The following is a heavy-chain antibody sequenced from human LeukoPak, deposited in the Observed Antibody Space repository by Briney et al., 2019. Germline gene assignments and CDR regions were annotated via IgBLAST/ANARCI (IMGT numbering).Heavy chain of an antibody. D-gene: IGHD4-17*01. V-gene: IGHV3-23*01. Sequence: GGSLRHSRAASRFTFSSYAISWVRPAPGKGREWVSAISGSGGSTYYADSVKGRFTISRDIAKNTLYLQMNSQRAEDTVVYYCARDNGFSGDYYWFDPWGQGTLVTVSS. CDR1: RFTFSSYA. J-gene: IGHJ5*02. CDR3: ARDNGFSGDYYWFDP. CDR2: ISGSGGST.